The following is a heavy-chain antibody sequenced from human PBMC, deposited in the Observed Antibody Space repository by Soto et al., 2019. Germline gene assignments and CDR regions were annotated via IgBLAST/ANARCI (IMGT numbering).Heavy chain of an antibody. J-gene: IGHJ5*02. CDR2: IYYSGST. CDR1: GGSISSYY. V-gene: IGHV4-59*01. CDR3: ARGDQFGWFDP. D-gene: IGHD3-16*01. Sequence: PSETLSLTCTVSGGSISSYYWSWIRQPPGKGLEWIGYIYYSGSTNYNPSLKSRVTMSVDTSKNSFSLKLSSVTAADTAVYYCARGDQFGWFDPWGQGTLVTVSS.